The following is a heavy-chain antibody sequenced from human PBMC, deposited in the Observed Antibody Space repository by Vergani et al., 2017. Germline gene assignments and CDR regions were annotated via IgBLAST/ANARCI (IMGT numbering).Heavy chain of an antibody. J-gene: IGHJ3*02. CDR2: ISSSSSYI. CDR1: GFTFSSYS. Sequence: EVQLVESGGGLVKPGGSLRLSCAASGFTFSSYSMNWVRQAPGKGLEWVSSISSSSSYIYYADSVKGRFTISRDNAKNSLYLQMNSLRAEDTAVYYCARDLLTLXTIFGVVIIDAFDIWGQGTMVTVSS. D-gene: IGHD3-3*01. CDR3: ARDLLTLXTIFGVVIIDAFDI. V-gene: IGHV3-21*01.